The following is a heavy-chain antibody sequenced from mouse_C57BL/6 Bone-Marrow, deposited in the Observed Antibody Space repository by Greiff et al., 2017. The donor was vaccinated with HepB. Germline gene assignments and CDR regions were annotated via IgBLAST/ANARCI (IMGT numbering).Heavy chain of an antibody. CDR2: IYPRSGNT. D-gene: IGHD1-1*01. V-gene: IGHV1-81*01. J-gene: IGHJ2*01. CDR1: GYTFTSYG. Sequence: QVQLKESGAELARPGASVKLSCKASGYTFTSYGISWVKQRTGQGLEWIGEIYPRSGNTYYNEKFKGKATLTADKSSSTAYMELRSLTSEDSAVYFCARFITTVVAKGYWGQGTTLTVSS. CDR3: ARFITTVVAKGY.